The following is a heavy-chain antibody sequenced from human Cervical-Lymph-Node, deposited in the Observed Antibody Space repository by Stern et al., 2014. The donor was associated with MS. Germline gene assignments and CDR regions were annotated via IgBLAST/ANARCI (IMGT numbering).Heavy chain of an antibody. CDR1: GFTFSTDA. CDR3: AREDSVAGLFAY. Sequence: VQLVESGGGVVQPGRSLRLSCATSGFTFSTDAMHWVRQAPGKGLEWVAVVSYHGTNKDYADSVKGRFTISRDNSKSTLYLQMSSLRTEDTAVYYCAREDSVAGLFAYWGQGTLVIVSS. D-gene: IGHD6-19*01. V-gene: IGHV3-30*04. J-gene: IGHJ4*02. CDR2: VSYHGTNK.